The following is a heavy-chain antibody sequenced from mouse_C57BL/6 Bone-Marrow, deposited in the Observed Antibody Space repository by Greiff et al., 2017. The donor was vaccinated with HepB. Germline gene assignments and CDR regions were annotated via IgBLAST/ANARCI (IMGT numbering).Heavy chain of an antibody. J-gene: IGHJ1*03. CDR2: ILPGSGST. D-gene: IGHD1-1*01. CDR3: ARIRYYYGSSYDWYFDV. Sequence: LQESGAELMKPGASVKLSCKATGYTFTGYWIEWVKQRPGHGLEWIGEILPGSGSTNYNEKFKGKATFTADTSSNTAYMQLSSLTTEDSAIYYCARIRYYYGSSYDWYFDVWGTGTTVTVSS. CDR1: GYTFTGYW. V-gene: IGHV1-9*01.